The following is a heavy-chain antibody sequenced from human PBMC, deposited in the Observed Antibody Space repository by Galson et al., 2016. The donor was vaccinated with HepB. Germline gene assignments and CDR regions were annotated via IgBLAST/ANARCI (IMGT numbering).Heavy chain of an antibody. Sequence: QSGAEVKKPGESLKISCKGSGDTFTNYWVAWVRQLPGEGLEWVGIINPGDSDTRSSASFQGQVTMSADKSISTAYLQWSSLKATDTAIYFCAAFHQKYYNGMAGWGQGTAVIVSS. CDR1: GDTFTNYW. V-gene: IGHV5-51*01. J-gene: IGHJ6*02. CDR2: INPGDSDT. CDR3: AAFHQKYYNGMAG.